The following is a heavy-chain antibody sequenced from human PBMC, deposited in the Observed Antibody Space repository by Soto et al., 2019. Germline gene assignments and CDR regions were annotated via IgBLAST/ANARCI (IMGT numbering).Heavy chain of an antibody. CDR3: AGTPQPRHYFDY. J-gene: IGHJ4*02. CDR2: ISGSGGST. CDR1: GFTFSSYA. V-gene: IGHV3-23*01. Sequence: EVQLLESGGGLVQPGGSLRLSCAASGFTFSSYAMSWVRQAPGKGLEWVSAISGSGGSTYYADSVKGRFTISRENSKNTLYLQMNSLRAEDTAVYYCAGTPQPRHYFDYWGQGTLVTVSS. D-gene: IGHD2-15*01.